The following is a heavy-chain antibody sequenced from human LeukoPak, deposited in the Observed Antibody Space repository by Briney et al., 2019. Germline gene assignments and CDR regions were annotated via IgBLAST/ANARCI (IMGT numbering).Heavy chain of an antibody. J-gene: IGHJ4*02. V-gene: IGHV3-30*03. CDR1: GYTFSHYG. D-gene: IGHD5-12*01. CDR3: AREATDIDY. CDR2: ISYDGNN. Sequence: GGSLRLSCVVSGYTFSHYGFHWVRQAPGKALEWVAFISYDGNNKYEDSVKGRFTISRDNSKSTLHLQMHGLRAEDTAVYYCAREATDIDYWGQGTLVTVSS.